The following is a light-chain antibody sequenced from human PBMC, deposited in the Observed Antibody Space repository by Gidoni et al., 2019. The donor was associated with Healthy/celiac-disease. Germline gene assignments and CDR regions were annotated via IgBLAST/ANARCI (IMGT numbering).Light chain of an antibody. V-gene: IGKV3-11*01. J-gene: IGKJ2*01. CDR1: QSVSSY. Sequence: EIVLTQSPATLSLSPGERATLSVRASQSVSSYLAWYQQKPGQAPRLLIYDASNRATGIPARFSGSGSGTDFTLTISSLEPEYFAVYYCQQRSNWPYTFAQGTKLEIK. CDR3: QQRSNWPYT. CDR2: DAS.